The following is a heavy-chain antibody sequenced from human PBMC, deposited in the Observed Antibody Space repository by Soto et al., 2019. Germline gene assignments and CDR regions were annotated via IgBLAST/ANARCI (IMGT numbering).Heavy chain of an antibody. CDR1: GYTFTGSA. J-gene: IGHJ3*02. Sequence: ASVKVSCKASGYTFTGSAVQWVRQARGQRLEWIGWIVVGRGNTNYAQKFQERVTITRDMSTRTAYMELSSLRSEDTAVYYCAADRHYYYDSSGNYRWTFDIWGQGTMVTVSS. D-gene: IGHD3-22*01. CDR2: IVVGRGNT. CDR3: AADRHYYYDSSGNYRWTFDI. V-gene: IGHV1-58*01.